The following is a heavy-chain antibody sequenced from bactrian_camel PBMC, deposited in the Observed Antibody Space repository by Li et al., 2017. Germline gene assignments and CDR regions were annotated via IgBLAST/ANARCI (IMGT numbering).Heavy chain of an antibody. CDR3: AAVSGY. CDR1: GFTFSTYY. J-gene: IGHJ6*01. Sequence: EVQLVESGGGLVQPGGSLRLSCAASGFTFSTYYMSWVRLAPGKGLEWVSNLYTDGITHYADSVKGRFTISKDNAKSTLYLQMKNLKPEDTAVYFCAAVSGYWGQGTQVTVS. V-gene: IGHV3S10*01. CDR2: LYTDGIT.